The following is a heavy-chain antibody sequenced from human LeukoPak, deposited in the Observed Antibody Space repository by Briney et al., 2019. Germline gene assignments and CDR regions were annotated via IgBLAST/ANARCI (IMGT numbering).Heavy chain of an antibody. CDR2: ISSSSYI. CDR3: ARDARYCSGGSCYFDY. CDR1: GFSFRSHG. J-gene: IGHJ4*02. Sequence: GGTLRLSCAASGFSFRSHGMNWVRQAPGKGLEWVSSISSSSYIYYADSVKGRFTISRDNAKNSLYLQMNSLRAEDTAVYYCARDARYCSGGSCYFDYWGQGTLVTVSS. V-gene: IGHV3-21*01. D-gene: IGHD2-15*01.